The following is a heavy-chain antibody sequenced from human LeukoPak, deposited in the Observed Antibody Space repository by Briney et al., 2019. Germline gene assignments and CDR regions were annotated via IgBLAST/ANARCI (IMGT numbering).Heavy chain of an antibody. J-gene: IGHJ4*02. CDR2: IWYDGSNK. V-gene: IGHV3-33*01. Sequence: GGSLRLSCAASGFTFSSYAMHWVRQAPGKGLEWVAVIWYDGSNKYYGDSVKGRFTISRDNSKNTLYLQMNGLRAEETAVYYCARDRVVVAATEGYYFDYWGQGSLVTVSS. CDR3: ARDRVVVAATEGYYFDY. CDR1: GFTFSSYA. D-gene: IGHD2-15*01.